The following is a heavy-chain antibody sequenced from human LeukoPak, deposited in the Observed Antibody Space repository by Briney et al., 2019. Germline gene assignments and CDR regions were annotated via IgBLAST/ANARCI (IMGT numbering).Heavy chain of an antibody. V-gene: IGHV3-21*04. CDR3: AKGLVGSSIADFFDY. D-gene: IGHD6-6*01. Sequence: GGSLRLSSAAFGFTFSSYSMNWVRLAPGKGLEWVSSISSRSTYIYHADSVKGRFTISRDNAKNSLFLQMNSLRGEDMALYYCAKGLVGSSIADFFDYWGQGILVTVSS. CDR2: ISSRSTYI. CDR1: GFTFSSYS. J-gene: IGHJ4*02.